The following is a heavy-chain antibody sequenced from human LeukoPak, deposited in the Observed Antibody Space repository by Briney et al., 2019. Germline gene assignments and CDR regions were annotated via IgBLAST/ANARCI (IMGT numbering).Heavy chain of an antibody. Sequence: SETLSLTCTVSGGSISSYYWSWIRQPPGKGLEWIGYIYYSGGTNYNPSLKSRVTISVDTSKNHFSLKLRSVTAADTAVYYCARDPSGSFFNWFDPWGQGTLVTVSS. CDR2: IYYSGGT. V-gene: IGHV4-59*01. CDR1: GGSISSYY. CDR3: ARDPSGSFFNWFDP. D-gene: IGHD1-26*01. J-gene: IGHJ5*02.